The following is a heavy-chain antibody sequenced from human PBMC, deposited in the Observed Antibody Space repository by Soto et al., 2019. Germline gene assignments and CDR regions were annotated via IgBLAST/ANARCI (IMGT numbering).Heavy chain of an antibody. D-gene: IGHD3-10*01. CDR1: GGSISSGDYY. CDR3: ARGQLLWFGESAPDY. J-gene: IGHJ4*02. V-gene: IGHV4-30-4*01. Sequence: QVQLQESGPGLVKPSQTLSLTCTVSGGSISSGDYYWSWIRQPPGKGLEWIGYIYYSGSTYYNPSLKRRVTLSVDTSKNQFSLKLSSVTAADTAVYYCARGQLLWFGESAPDYWGQGTLVTVSS. CDR2: IYYSGST.